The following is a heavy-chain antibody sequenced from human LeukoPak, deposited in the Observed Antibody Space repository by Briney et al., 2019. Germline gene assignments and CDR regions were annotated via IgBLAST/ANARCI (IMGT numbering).Heavy chain of an antibody. D-gene: IGHD5-12*01. V-gene: IGHV3-48*03. J-gene: IGHJ4*02. CDR2: ISITSNTI. Sequence: PGGSLRLSCAASGFSFRDYEMNWVRQAPGKGLEWVSYISITSNTIHYADSVKGRFTIPRDNTKNSLHLQMNSLRAEDTAIYYCAKTSRVNSAYDSPFDYWGQGTLVTVSS. CDR3: AKTSRVNSAYDSPFDY. CDR1: GFSFRDYE.